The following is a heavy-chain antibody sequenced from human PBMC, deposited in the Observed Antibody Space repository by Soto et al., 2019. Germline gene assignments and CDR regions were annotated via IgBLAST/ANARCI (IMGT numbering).Heavy chain of an antibody. CDR1: GFTFSNYG. J-gene: IGHJ4*02. CDR2: IDYNEINQ. Sequence: GAVGLSRVPSGFTFSNYGMHCVRQAPGKGLEWVAGIDYNEINQYYIDPVKGRFTISRDQSKNTLYLKMNSLRAEDTAVYYCARDFCPVPTCYDLWGQGVLVTV. D-gene: IGHD2-2*01. CDR3: ARDFCPVPTCYDL. V-gene: IGHV3-33*01.